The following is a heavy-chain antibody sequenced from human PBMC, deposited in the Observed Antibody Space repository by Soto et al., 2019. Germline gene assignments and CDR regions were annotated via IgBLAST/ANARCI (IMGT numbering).Heavy chain of an antibody. V-gene: IGHV3-21*06. CDR2: ISSGNAYI. J-gene: IGHJ4*02. CDR1: GFTFSSYT. Sequence: EVQLVESGGGLVKPGGSLRLSCAASGFTFSSYTMNWVRQAPGKGLEWVSSISSGNAYIYYADSVKGRFTISRDNAKSSMYLLMNSLRAEATAVYYCAVFGVVTNVDYWGQGTLVTVSS. CDR3: AVFGVVTNVDY. D-gene: IGHD3-3*01.